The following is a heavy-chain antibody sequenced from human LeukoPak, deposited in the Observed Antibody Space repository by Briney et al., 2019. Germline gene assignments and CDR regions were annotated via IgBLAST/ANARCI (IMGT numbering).Heavy chain of an antibody. D-gene: IGHD3-16*01. CDR1: GFTFSSYW. CDR3: AKTPVVVVGDYFDY. Sequence: PGGSLRLSCAASGFTFSSYWMSWVRQAPGKGLEWVANIKQDGSEKYYVDSVKGRFTISRDNSKNTLYLQMNSLRAEDTAVYYCAKTPVVVVGDYFDYWGQGTLVTVSS. V-gene: IGHV3-7*03. J-gene: IGHJ4*02. CDR2: IKQDGSEK.